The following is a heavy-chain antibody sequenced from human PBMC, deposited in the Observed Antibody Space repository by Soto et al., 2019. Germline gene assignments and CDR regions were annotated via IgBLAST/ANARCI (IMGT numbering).Heavy chain of an antibody. D-gene: IGHD6-13*01. CDR2: IYYSGST. CDR1: GGSISSYY. V-gene: IGHV4-59*01. CDR3: ARANIAAAIFYFDY. J-gene: IGHJ4*02. Sequence: PSETLSLTCTVSGGSISSYYWSWIRQPPGKGLEWIGYIYYSGSTNYNPSLKSRVTISVDTSKNQFSLKLSSVTAADTAVYYCARANIAAAIFYFDYWGQGTLVTVSS.